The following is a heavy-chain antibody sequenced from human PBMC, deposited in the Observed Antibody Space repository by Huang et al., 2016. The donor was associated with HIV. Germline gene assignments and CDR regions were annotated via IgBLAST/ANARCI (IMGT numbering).Heavy chain of an antibody. J-gene: IGHJ4*02. CDR2: IHHTIST. D-gene: IGHD5-18*01. Sequence: QVQMQESVPGLVKPSETLSLTCTVSGASISNYYWSWIRQPAGKGLGCIGRIHHTISTNYNRALMSRVSMSVDTSRNQFSLRMTSVTAADTAVYYCARVEGSSYGFWDWGQGTLVTVSS. CDR3: ARVEGSSYGFWD. V-gene: IGHV4-4*07. CDR1: GASISNYY.